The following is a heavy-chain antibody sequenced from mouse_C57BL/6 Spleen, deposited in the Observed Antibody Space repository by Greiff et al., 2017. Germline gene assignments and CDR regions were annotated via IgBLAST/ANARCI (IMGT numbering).Heavy chain of an antibody. V-gene: IGHV1-55*01. CDR1: GSTFTSSW. Sequence: QVQLQQPGAAPVQPGASVLMSCKASGSTFTSSWITWVEQRPGHGLAWIGALYPGRGSTNYNEKFKSKATLTVDTSSSTAYMQLSSLKSEDSAVYYCARGKVGAMDYWGQGTSVTVSS. D-gene: IGHD1-1*02. CDR3: ARGKVGAMDY. CDR2: LYPGRGST. J-gene: IGHJ4*01.